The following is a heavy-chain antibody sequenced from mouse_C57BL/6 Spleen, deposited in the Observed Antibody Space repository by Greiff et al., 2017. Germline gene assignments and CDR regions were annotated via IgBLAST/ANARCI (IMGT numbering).Heavy chain of an antibody. Sequence: QVQLQQPGAELVRPGTSVKLSCKASGYTFTSYWMHWVKQRPGQGLEWIGVIDPSDSYTNYNHKFKGKATLTVDTSSSTAYMQLSSLTSEDSAVYYCARRRDYGNYEAWFAYWGQGTLVTVSA. J-gene: IGHJ3*01. CDR3: ARRRDYGNYEAWFAY. V-gene: IGHV1-59*01. CDR2: IDPSDSYT. D-gene: IGHD2-1*01. CDR1: GYTFTSYW.